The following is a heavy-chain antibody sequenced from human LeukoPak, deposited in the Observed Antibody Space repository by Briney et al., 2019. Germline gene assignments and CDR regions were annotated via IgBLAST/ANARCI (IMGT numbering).Heavy chain of an antibody. J-gene: IGHJ3*02. Sequence: GASVKVSCKASGGTFSSYAISWVRQAPGQGLEWMGGIIPIFGTANYAQKFQGRVTITADESTSTAYMELSSLRSGDTAVYYCARGRPDQQLDAFDIWGQGTMVTVSS. CDR2: IIPIFGTA. V-gene: IGHV1-69*13. CDR1: GGTFSSYA. CDR3: ARGRPDQQLDAFDI. D-gene: IGHD6-13*01.